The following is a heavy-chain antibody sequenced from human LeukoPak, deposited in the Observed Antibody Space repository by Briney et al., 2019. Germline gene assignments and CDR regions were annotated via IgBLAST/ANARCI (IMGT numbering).Heavy chain of an antibody. J-gene: IGHJ4*02. Sequence: PGGSLRLSCAASGLSFSSFSFNWIRQAPGKGLEWVSSITPTTSYIYYADSVRGRFTISRENAKNSLYLQMNSLRAEDTVVYYCARLRRTSDSSGYYYYYDYWGQGTLVTVFS. V-gene: IGHV3-21*01. CDR1: GLSFSSFS. D-gene: IGHD3-22*01. CDR3: ARLRRTSDSSGYYYYYDY. CDR2: ITPTTSYI.